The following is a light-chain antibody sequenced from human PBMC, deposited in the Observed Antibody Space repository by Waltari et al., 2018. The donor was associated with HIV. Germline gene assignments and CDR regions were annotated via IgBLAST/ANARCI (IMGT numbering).Light chain of an antibody. CDR2: EGI. V-gene: IGLV2-23*01. J-gene: IGLJ3*02. Sequence: QSALTQPASVSGSPGQSITISCTGSSSDVGSYNLVSWYQQHPGKAPKLMIYEGINRPSGFSNRFSGSNSGNTASLTISGLQAEDEADYYCCSYSGSSNWVFGGGTKLTVL. CDR3: CSYSGSSNWV. CDR1: SSDVGSYNL.